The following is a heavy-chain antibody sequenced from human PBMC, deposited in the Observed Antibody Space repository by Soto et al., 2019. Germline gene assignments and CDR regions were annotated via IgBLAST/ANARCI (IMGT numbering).Heavy chain of an antibody. CDR3: AKRGSNSWYAAFDI. V-gene: IGHV1-69*13. J-gene: IGHJ3*02. D-gene: IGHD2-2*01. CDR1: GGTFSSYA. Sequence: ASVKVSSKASGGTFSSYAISWVRQAPKQGLECMGGIIPIFGTANYAQKFQGRVTITADEATSTAYMELSSLRAEDTAVYYCAKRGSNSWYAAFDIWAQAPIVTVS. CDR2: IIPIFGTA.